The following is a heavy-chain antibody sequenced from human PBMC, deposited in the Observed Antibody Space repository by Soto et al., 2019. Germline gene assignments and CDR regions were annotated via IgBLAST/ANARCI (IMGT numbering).Heavy chain of an antibody. CDR3: ARVGVRDGDYGVSRFDP. D-gene: IGHD4-17*01. J-gene: IGHJ5*02. CDR1: GGSFSGYY. Sequence: SETLSLTCAVYGGSFSGYYWSWIRQPPGKGLEWIGEINHSGTTNYNPSLKSRVTISVDTSKNQFSLKLSSVTAADTAVYYCARVGVRDGDYGVSRFDPWGQGILVTVSS. CDR2: INHSGTT. V-gene: IGHV4-34*01.